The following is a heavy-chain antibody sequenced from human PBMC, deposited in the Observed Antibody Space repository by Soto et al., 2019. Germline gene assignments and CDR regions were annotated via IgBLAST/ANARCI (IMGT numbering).Heavy chain of an antibody. Sequence: QVQLVQSGAEVKKPGSSVKVSCKASGGTFSSYTISWVRQAPGQGLEWMGRIIPILGIANYAQRFQGRVTKTADKSTSTDYMELSSLRSEDTAVYYWAREEYYYGAGAFFDYWGQGTLVTVSS. J-gene: IGHJ4*02. CDR2: IIPILGIA. CDR1: GGTFSSYT. V-gene: IGHV1-69*08. CDR3: AREEYYYGAGAFFDY. D-gene: IGHD3-10*01.